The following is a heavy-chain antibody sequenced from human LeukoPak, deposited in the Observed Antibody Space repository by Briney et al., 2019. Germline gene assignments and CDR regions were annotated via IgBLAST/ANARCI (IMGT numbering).Heavy chain of an antibody. Sequence: GGSLRLSCAASGFTFSNYSMNWVRQAPGKGLEWVSVIGGSGGDTYYADSVKGRFTISRDNSKNRLYLRMNSLRAEDTALYYCAKDFVVVPGLVNYFDSWGQGTLVTVSS. CDR2: IGGSGGDT. V-gene: IGHV3-23*01. CDR3: AKDFVVVPGLVNYFDS. J-gene: IGHJ4*02. CDR1: GFTFSNYS. D-gene: IGHD2-2*01.